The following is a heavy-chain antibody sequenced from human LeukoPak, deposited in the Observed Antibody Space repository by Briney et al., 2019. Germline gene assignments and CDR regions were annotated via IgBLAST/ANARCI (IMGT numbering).Heavy chain of an antibody. CDR2: ISSSSSYI. Sequence: GGSLRLSCAASGFTFSSYAMSWVRQAPGKGLEWASSISSSSSYIYYADSVKGRFTISRDNAKNSLYLQMNSLRAEDTAVYYCASRLNSSGWYRSFNYWGQGTLVTVSS. J-gene: IGHJ4*02. D-gene: IGHD6-19*01. CDR1: GFTFSSYA. CDR3: ASRLNSSGWYRSFNY. V-gene: IGHV3-21*01.